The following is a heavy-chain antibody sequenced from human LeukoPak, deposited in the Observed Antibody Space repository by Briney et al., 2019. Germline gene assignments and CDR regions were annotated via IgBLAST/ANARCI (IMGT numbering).Heavy chain of an antibody. CDR3: ARGEMATIGLTGRFDY. CDR2: IYYSGST. Sequence: SETLSLTCTVSGGSISSYYWSWIRQPPGKGLGWIGYIYYSGSTNYNPSLKSRVTISVDTSKNQFSLKLSSVTAADTAVYYCARGEMATIGLTGRFDYWGQGTLVTVSS. D-gene: IGHD5-24*01. J-gene: IGHJ4*02. CDR1: GGSISSYY. V-gene: IGHV4-59*01.